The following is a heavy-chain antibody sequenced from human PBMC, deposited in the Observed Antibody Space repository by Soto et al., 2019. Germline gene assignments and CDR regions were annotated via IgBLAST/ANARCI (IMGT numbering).Heavy chain of an antibody. CDR1: GFTFSSNA. CDR2: ISGSGGST. V-gene: IGHV3-23*01. CDR3: AKATMPMVALCYFDY. J-gene: IGHJ4*02. Sequence: EVQLLESGGGLVQPGGSLRLSCAASGFTFSSNAMSWVRQAPGKGLEWVSAISGSGGSTYYADSVKGRFTISRDNSKNTLYLQMNSLRAEDTAVYYCAKATMPMVALCYFDYWGQGTLVTVSS. D-gene: IGHD2-8*01.